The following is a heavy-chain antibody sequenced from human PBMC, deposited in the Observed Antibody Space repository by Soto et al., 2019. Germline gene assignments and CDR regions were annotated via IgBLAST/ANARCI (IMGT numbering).Heavy chain of an antibody. Sequence: QLVESGGGLFQAGGSTRLSCLASGFTVSRYDMAWVRQAPGRGVEWASIMQTGGATYYTDSAQCRFTISRDNSRITVYLQMSSLRVEDTGVYSCVRVLYDSGVVDFWGQGSPITVS. CDR1: GFTVSRYD. CDR2: MQTGGAT. D-gene: IGHD5-12*01. J-gene: IGHJ4*02. CDR3: VRVLYDSGVVDF. V-gene: IGHV3-53*01.